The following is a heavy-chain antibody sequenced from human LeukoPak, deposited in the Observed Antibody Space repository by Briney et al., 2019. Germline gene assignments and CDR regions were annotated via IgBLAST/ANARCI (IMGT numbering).Heavy chain of an antibody. CDR2: IIPIFGTA. V-gene: IGHV1-69*05. CDR1: GGTFSCYA. D-gene: IGHD4-17*01. Sequence: SVKVSCKASGGTFSCYAISWVRQAPGQGLERMGGIIPIFGTANYAQKFQGRVTITTDESTSTAYMELSSLRSEDTAVYYCARVRMDYGDSFDYWGQGTLVTVSS. J-gene: IGHJ4*02. CDR3: ARVRMDYGDSFDY.